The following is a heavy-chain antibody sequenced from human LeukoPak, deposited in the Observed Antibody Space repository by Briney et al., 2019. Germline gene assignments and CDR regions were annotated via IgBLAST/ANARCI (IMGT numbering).Heavy chain of an antibody. D-gene: IGHD2-2*01. Sequence: SETLSLTCTVSGGSISSSSYYWGWIRQPPGKGLEWIGSIYYSGSTYYNPSLKSRVTLSVDTSKNQFSLKLSSVTAADTAVYYCASFAYQLLRGFDYWGQGTLVTVSS. J-gene: IGHJ4*02. V-gene: IGHV4-39*07. CDR1: GGSISSSSYY. CDR2: IYYSGST. CDR3: ASFAYQLLRGFDY.